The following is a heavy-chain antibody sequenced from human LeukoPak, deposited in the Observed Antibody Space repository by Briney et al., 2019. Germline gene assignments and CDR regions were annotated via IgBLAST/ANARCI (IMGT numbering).Heavy chain of an antibody. Sequence: GGSLRLSCAASGFTFSSYAMNWVRQAPGKGLEWVSAISGSGGSTYYADSVKGRFTISRDNSKNTLYLQMNSLRAEDTAVYYCAKADGYNFGAFDYWGQGTLVTVSS. D-gene: IGHD5-12*01. CDR1: GFTFSSYA. CDR3: AKADGYNFGAFDY. J-gene: IGHJ4*02. CDR2: ISGSGGST. V-gene: IGHV3-23*01.